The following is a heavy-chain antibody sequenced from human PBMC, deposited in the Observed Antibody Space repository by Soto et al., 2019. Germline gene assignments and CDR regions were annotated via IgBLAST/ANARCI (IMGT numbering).Heavy chain of an antibody. CDR2: MYYSGST. CDR3: GRWSGMVRGAVDAFDL. V-gene: IGHV4-39*01. Sequence: QLQLQESGPGLVKTSETLSLTCTVSVGSISISSYYWGWIRQPPGKGLEWIGSMYYSGSTYYNPSLKSRVTISVATSKNQFFLRLSSVTAADTALYYCGRWSGMVRGAVDAFDLWGRGTIVPVSS. CDR1: VGSISISSYY. J-gene: IGHJ3*01. D-gene: IGHD3-10*01.